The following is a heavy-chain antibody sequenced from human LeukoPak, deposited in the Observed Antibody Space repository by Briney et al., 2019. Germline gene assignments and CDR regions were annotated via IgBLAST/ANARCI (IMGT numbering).Heavy chain of an antibody. V-gene: IGHV4-30-4*01. Sequence: KASETLTLPCTVSGGSFSSGDYYWRWNRQPPGMGLDSLEYIYYSGSNYYNPSLKSRVTLTEDTYNNQFPLKLSAVTDADTAVYYCARRRPSSVWLGINVFDPWGQGTLVTVSS. CDR2: IYYSGSN. CDR3: ARRRPSSVWLGINVFDP. D-gene: IGHD6-19*01. J-gene: IGHJ5*02. CDR1: GGSFSSGDYY.